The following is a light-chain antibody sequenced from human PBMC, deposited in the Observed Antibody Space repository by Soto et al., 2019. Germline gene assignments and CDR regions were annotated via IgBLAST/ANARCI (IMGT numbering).Light chain of an antibody. CDR3: QQHGNSPWT. J-gene: IGKJ1*01. V-gene: IGKV3-20*01. Sequence: EIVLTQSPGTLSLPPGERATLSCRASQSVSTTYVAWYQQKPGQAPRLLIYGASSRATGIPDRFSGSGSGTDFTLTISRLEPDDFAVYYCQQHGNSPWTFGQGTKVDIK. CDR1: QSVSTTY. CDR2: GAS.